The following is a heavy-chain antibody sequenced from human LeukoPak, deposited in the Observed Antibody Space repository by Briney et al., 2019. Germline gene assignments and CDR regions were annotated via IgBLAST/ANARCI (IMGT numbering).Heavy chain of an antibody. J-gene: IGHJ4*02. CDR2: IYSGGST. CDR1: GFTVSSNY. V-gene: IGHV3-53*01. Sequence: AGGSLRLSCAASGFTVSSNYMSWVRPAPGKGLEGGSLIYSGGSTYYADSVKGRFTISRDNSKNTLYLQMNSLRAEDTAVYYCARVGSDFWSGYHFDYWGQGTLVTVSS. CDR3: ARVGSDFWSGYHFDY. D-gene: IGHD3-3*01.